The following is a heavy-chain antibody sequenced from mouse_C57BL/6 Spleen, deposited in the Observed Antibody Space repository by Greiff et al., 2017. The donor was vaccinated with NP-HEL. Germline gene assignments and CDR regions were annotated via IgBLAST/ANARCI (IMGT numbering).Heavy chain of an antibody. J-gene: IGHJ1*03. Sequence: EVNVVESAGGLVQPGSSMKLSCTASGFTFSDYYMAWVRQVPEKGLEWVANINYDGSSTYYLDSLKSRFIISRDNAKNILYLQMSSLKSEDTATYYCARATVSYWYFDVWGTGTTVTVSS. CDR2: INYDGSST. CDR1: GFTFSDYY. CDR3: ARATVSYWYFDV. D-gene: IGHD1-1*01. V-gene: IGHV5-16*01.